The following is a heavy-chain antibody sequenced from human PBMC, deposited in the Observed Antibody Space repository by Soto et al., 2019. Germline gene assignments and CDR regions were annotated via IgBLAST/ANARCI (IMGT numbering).Heavy chain of an antibody. D-gene: IGHD1-26*01. V-gene: IGHV4-31*11. CDR1: GGSISNGGYY. CDR2: IYFSGST. J-gene: IGHJ6*03. CDR3: ARDSHSQQPNHRWVGGYMDV. Sequence: QLQLQESGPGLVKPSQTLSLTCAVSGGSISNGGYYWSWIRQHPGKGLEWMGSIYFSGSTYYNPSLKSRVTISVATHKNQFSLKLSSVTAADTSVYYWARDSHSQQPNHRWVGGYMDVWGKGTTVTVSS.